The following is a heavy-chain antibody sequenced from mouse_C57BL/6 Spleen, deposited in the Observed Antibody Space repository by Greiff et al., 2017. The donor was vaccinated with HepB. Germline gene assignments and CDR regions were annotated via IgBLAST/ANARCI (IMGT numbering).Heavy chain of an antibody. CDR2: INPNNGGT. CDR1: GYTFTDYN. Sequence: EVMLVESGPELVKPGASVKIPCKASGYTFTDYNMDWVKQSHGKSLEWIGDINPNNGGTIYNQKFKGKATLTVDKSSSTAYMELRSLTSEDTAVYYCAREGNYENYFDYWGQGTTLTVSS. D-gene: IGHD2-1*01. V-gene: IGHV1-18*01. J-gene: IGHJ2*01. CDR3: AREGNYENYFDY.